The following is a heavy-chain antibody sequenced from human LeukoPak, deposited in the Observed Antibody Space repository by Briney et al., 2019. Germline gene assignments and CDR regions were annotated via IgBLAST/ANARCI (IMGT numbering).Heavy chain of an antibody. J-gene: IGHJ6*02. CDR2: ISSSGSTI. V-gene: IGHV3-48*03. D-gene: IGHD2-15*01. CDR3: ARYCSGGSCSAMDA. Sequence: GGSLSLTCAASGFTFSSYEMNWVRQAPGKGLEWVSYISSSGSTIYYADSVKGRFTISRDNAKNSLYLQMNSLRAEDTAVYYCARYCSGGSCSAMDAWGQGTTVTVSS. CDR1: GFTFSSYE.